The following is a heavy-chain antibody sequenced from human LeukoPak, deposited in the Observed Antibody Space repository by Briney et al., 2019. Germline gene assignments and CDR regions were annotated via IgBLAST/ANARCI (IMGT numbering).Heavy chain of an antibody. CDR2: ISGSGGST. CDR3: AKVTAMVPKFDY. Sequence: TGGSPRLSCAASGFTFSSYAMSWVRQAPGKGLEWVSAISGSGGSTYYADSVKGRFTISKDNSKNTLYLQMNSLRAEDTAVYYCAKVTAMVPKFDYWGQGTLVTVSS. J-gene: IGHJ4*02. D-gene: IGHD5-18*01. CDR1: GFTFSSYA. V-gene: IGHV3-23*01.